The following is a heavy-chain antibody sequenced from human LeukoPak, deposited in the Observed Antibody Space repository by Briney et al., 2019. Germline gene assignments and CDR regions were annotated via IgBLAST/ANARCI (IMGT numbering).Heavy chain of an antibody. J-gene: IGHJ4*02. V-gene: IGHV4-61*02. CDR2: IYTSGST. CDR3: AREPNTVLDY. D-gene: IGHD4-11*01. Sequence: SQTLSLTCTVSGGSISSGSYYWSWIRQPAGKGLEWIGRIYTSGSTNYNPSLKSRVTISVDTSKNQFSLKLSSVTTADTAVYYCAREPNTVLDYWGQGTLVTVSS. CDR1: GGSISSGSYY.